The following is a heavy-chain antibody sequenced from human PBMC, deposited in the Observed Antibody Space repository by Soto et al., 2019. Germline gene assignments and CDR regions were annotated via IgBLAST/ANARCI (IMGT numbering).Heavy chain of an antibody. CDR3: ARVIVRTCYSYRSGSYFKN. Sequence: GGSLRLSCAASGFTVSSIYMSWVRQAPGKGLEWVSVIYSGDSTYYADSVKGRFTISRDNSKNTLSLQMNSLRAEDTAVYYCARVIVRTCYSYRSGSYFKNWGQGTLVTV. D-gene: IGHD3-22*01. CDR1: GFTVSSIY. J-gene: IGHJ4*02. V-gene: IGHV3-66*01. CDR2: IYSGDST.